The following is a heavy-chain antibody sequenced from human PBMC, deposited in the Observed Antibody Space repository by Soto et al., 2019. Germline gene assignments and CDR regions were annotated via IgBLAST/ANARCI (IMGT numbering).Heavy chain of an antibody. J-gene: IGHJ4*02. CDR3: TTDSPSYYYDSSGYYTSAFDY. CDR1: GFTFSNAW. Sequence: EVQLVESGGGLVKPGGSLRLSCAASGFTFSNAWMSWVRQAPGKGLEWVGRIKSKTDGGTTDYAAPVKGRFTISRDDSKNTLYLQMNSLKTEDTAVYYCTTDSPSYYYDSSGYYTSAFDYWGQGILVTVSS. V-gene: IGHV3-15*01. CDR2: IKSKTDGGTT. D-gene: IGHD3-22*01.